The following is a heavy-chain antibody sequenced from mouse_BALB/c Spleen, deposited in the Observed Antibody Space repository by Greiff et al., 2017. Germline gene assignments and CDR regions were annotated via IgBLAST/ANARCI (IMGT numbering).Heavy chain of an antibody. CDR3: ARGVPLFDY. CDR1: GFDFSRYW. CDR2: INPDSSTI. Sequence: EVKLVESGGGLVQPGGSLKLSCAASGFDFSRYWMSWVRQAPGKGLEWIGEINPDSSTINYTPSLKDKFIISRDNAKNTLYLQMSKVRSEDTALYYCARGVPLFDYWGQGTTLTVSS. J-gene: IGHJ2*01. V-gene: IGHV4-1*02.